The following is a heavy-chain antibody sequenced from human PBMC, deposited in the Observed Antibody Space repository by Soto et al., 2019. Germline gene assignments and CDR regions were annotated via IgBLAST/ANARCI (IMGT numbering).Heavy chain of an antibody. CDR1: GFTFSSYA. CDR2: ISGSGGST. CDR3: CSTIFGVVQYYYYVMDV. Sequence: GGSLRLSCAASGFTFSSYAMSWFRQAPGKGLEWVSAISGSGGSTYYADSVKGRFTISRDNSKNTLYLQMNSLRAEDTAVYYCCSTIFGVVQYYYYVMDVWGQGTTVIGSS. J-gene: IGHJ6*02. D-gene: IGHD3-3*01. V-gene: IGHV3-23*01.